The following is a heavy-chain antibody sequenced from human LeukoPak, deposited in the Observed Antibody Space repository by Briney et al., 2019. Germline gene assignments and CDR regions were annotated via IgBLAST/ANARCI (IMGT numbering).Heavy chain of an antibody. CDR3: AKGPLRGTAAAIDY. CDR1: AFTFNNYG. CDR2: ISYDGRNK. D-gene: IGHD2-2*01. V-gene: IGHV3-30*18. J-gene: IGHJ4*02. Sequence: HPGGSLRLSCSASAFTFNNYGMHWVRQAPGKGLEWVAVISYDGRNKHYPDSVKGRFTISRDISTDTLWLQMDSLRTEDTAVYYCAKGPLRGTAAAIDYWGQGTLVTVSS.